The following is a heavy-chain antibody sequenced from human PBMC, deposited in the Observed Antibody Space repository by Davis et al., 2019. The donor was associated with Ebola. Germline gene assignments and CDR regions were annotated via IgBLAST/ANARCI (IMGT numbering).Heavy chain of an antibody. CDR3: AKGGSSSVVEIDY. J-gene: IGHJ4*02. D-gene: IGHD6-6*01. CDR1: GFTFSSYG. CDR2: ISYDGSNK. Sequence: GESLKISCAASGFTFSSYGMHWVRQAPGKGLEWVAVISYDGSNKYYADSVKGRFTISRDNSKNTLYLQMNSLRAEDTAVYYCAKGGSSSVVEIDYWGQGTLVTVSS. V-gene: IGHV3-30*18.